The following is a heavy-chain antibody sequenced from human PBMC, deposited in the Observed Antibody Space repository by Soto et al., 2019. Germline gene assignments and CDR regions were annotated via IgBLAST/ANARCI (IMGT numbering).Heavy chain of an antibody. CDR2: ISAYNGNT. CDR3: AKSYYYGSGSYRETPSYFDY. J-gene: IGHJ4*02. V-gene: IGHV1-18*01. D-gene: IGHD3-10*01. Sequence: ASVKVSCKASGYTFTSYGISWVRQAPGQGLEWMGWISAYNGNTNYAQKLQGRVTMTTDTSTSTAYMELRSLRSDDTAVYYCAKSYYYGSGSYRETPSYFDYWGQGTLVTVSS. CDR1: GYTFTSYG.